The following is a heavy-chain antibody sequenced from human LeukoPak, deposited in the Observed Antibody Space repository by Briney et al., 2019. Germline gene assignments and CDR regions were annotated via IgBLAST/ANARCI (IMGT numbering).Heavy chain of an antibody. Sequence: GESLKISCKGSGYSFTNNWIGWVRQMPGKGLEWMGIINPRDSDTKYSPSFQGQVTISVDKSISTAYLQWSSLKASDTAMYYCARQSVDGRYTFDYWGQGTLVTVSS. J-gene: IGHJ4*02. V-gene: IGHV5-51*01. CDR1: GYSFTNNW. D-gene: IGHD3-16*02. CDR2: INPRDSDT. CDR3: ARQSVDGRYTFDY.